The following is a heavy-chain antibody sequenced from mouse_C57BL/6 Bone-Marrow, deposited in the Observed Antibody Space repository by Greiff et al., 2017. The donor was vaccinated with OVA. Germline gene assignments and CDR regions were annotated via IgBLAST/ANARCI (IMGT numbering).Heavy chain of an antibody. CDR1: GYTFTDYY. J-gene: IGHJ4*01. CDR3: ARREPFYYYAMEY. V-gene: IGHV1-77*01. CDR2: IGPGSGST. Sequence: QVQLKQSGAELVKPGASVKISCKASGYTFTDYYINWVQQRPGQGLEWIGMIGPGSGSTYSTEKFKGKATLTADTSSSTAYMQLSSLTSEDSAVYFSARREPFYYYAMEYWGQGTEVTDSS.